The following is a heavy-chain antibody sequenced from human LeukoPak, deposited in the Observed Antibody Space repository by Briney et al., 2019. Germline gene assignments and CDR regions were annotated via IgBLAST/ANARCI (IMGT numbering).Heavy chain of an antibody. V-gene: IGHV3-53*01. CDR1: GFTVSSNY. D-gene: IGHD6-13*01. CDR3: ARAPRKIAAAGLGWFDP. CDR2: IYSGGST. J-gene: IGHJ5*02. Sequence: GGSLRLSCAASGFTVSSNYMSWVRQAPGKGLEWVSVIYSGGSTYYADSVKGRFTISRDNSKSTLYIQMNSLRAEDTAVYYCARAPRKIAAAGLGWFDPWGQGTLVTVSS.